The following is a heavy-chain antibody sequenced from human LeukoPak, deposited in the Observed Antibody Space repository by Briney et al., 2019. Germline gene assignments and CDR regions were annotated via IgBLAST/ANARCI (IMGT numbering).Heavy chain of an antibody. CDR2: INPNSGAT. V-gene: IGHV1-2*02. D-gene: IGHD1-26*01. J-gene: IGHJ4*02. CDR3: ARLSYSGNHLLDS. CDR1: GYTFTGYY. Sequence: ASVKVSCKASGYTFTGYYMHWVRQAPGQGLEWMGWINPNSGATHYVQNFQGRVTMTRDTSVSTAYMGLSRLRSDDTALYYCARLSYSGNHLLDSWGQGTLVTVSS.